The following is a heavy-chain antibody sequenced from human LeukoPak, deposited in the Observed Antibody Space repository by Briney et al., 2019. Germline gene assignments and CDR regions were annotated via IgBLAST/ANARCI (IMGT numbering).Heavy chain of an antibody. D-gene: IGHD6-13*01. Sequence: ASVKVSCKASGYTFTSYGISWVRQAPGQGLEWMGWISAYNGNTNYAQKLQGRVTMTTDTSTSTAYMELRSLRSDDTAVYYCARDKTYSSSWYGGDAFDIWGQGTMVTVSS. J-gene: IGHJ3*02. V-gene: IGHV1-18*01. CDR1: GYTFTSYG. CDR3: ARDKTYSSSWYGGDAFDI. CDR2: ISAYNGNT.